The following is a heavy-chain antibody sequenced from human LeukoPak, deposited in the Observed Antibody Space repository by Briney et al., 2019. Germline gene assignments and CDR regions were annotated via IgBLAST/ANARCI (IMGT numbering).Heavy chain of an antibody. V-gene: IGHV3-23*01. CDR1: GFTFSSYA. CDR2: ISGSGGST. CDR3: SKDPHVDTPLVPYNWFDP. J-gene: IGHJ5*02. D-gene: IGHD5-18*01. Sequence: GGSLRLSCAASGFTFSSYAMSWVRQAPGKGLEWVSAISGSGGSTYYADSVKGRFTISRDNSKNTLYLQMNSLRAEDTALYYCSKDPHVDTPLVPYNWFDPWGQGTLVTVSS.